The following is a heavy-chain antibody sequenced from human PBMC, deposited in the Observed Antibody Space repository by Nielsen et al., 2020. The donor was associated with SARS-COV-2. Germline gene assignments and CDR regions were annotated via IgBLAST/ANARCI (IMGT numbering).Heavy chain of an antibody. Sequence: SETLSLTCTVSGDSISISNSYWGWIRQPPGKGLEWLGSLYYSGSTYYNPSLKSRVTISVDTSKNQFSLKLSSVTAADTAVYYCARDAASYYDILTGYSSGHNWFDPWGQGTLVTVSS. CDR3: ARDAASYYDILTGYSSGHNWFDP. V-gene: IGHV4-39*07. J-gene: IGHJ5*02. D-gene: IGHD3-9*01. CDR2: LYYSGST. CDR1: GDSISISNSY.